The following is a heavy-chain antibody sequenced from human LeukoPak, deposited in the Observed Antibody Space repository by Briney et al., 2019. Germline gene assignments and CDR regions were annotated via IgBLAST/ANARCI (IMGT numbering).Heavy chain of an antibody. V-gene: IGHV4-59*01. CDR2: IYSSGST. J-gene: IGHJ4*02. D-gene: IGHD2-2*01. CDR3: AGSVGDIVVVPAAIYY. CDR1: GGSISSYY. Sequence: SETLSLTCTVPGGSISSYYWSWIRQPPGKGLEWIGYIYSSGSTNYSPSLKSRVTISVDTSKNQFSLKLSSVTAADTAVYYCAGSVGDIVVVPAAIYYWGQGTLVTVSS.